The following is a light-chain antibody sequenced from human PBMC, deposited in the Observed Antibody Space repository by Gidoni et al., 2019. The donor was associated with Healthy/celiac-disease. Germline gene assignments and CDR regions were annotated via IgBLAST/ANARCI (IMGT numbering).Light chain of an antibody. V-gene: IGLV1-40*01. J-gene: IGLJ2*01. CDR3: QSYDSSLSGWNVV. Sequence: QSVLTQPPSVSVDPGQRVTISCTGSSSNIGAGYDVHWYQQLPGTAPKLLIYANSNRPSGVPDRFSGSKSGTSASLAITGLQAEDEADYYCQSYDSSLSGWNVVFGGGTKLTVL. CDR1: SSNIGAGYD. CDR2: ANS.